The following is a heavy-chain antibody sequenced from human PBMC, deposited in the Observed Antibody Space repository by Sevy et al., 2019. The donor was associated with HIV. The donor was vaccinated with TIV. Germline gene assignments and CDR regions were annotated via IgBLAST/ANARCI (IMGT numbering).Heavy chain of an antibody. CDR1: GFTFSSYA. D-gene: IGHD3-3*01. J-gene: IGHJ4*02. Sequence: GGSLRLSCAASGFTFSSYAMSWVRQAPGKGLEWVSAISGSGGSTYYAYSVKGRFTISRDNSKNTLYLQMNSLRAEDTAVYYCAKDRAYGDFWSGYYSSYFDYWGQGTLVTVSS. V-gene: IGHV3-23*01. CDR2: ISGSGGST. CDR3: AKDRAYGDFWSGYYSSYFDY.